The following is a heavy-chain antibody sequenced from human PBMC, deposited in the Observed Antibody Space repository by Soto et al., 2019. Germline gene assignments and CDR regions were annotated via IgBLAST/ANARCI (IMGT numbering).Heavy chain of an antibody. V-gene: IGHV3-30*18. Sequence: GGSLRLSCGAPGVTFKDYGMHWVRQAPGKGLEWVAVISYDGKQTYYADSVKGRFTISRDNSKNTLFLQMNSLRADDTAVYYCAKDQASGQGSFDSWGQGTLVTVSS. CDR2: ISYDGKQT. CDR1: GVTFKDYG. J-gene: IGHJ4*02. CDR3: AKDQASGQGSFDS.